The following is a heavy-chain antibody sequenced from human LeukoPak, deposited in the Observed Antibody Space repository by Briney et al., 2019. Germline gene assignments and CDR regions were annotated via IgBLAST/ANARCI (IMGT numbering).Heavy chain of an antibody. D-gene: IGHD3-9*01. CDR2: IYTSGST. Sequence: SETLSLTCTVSGGSISSYYWNWIRQPAGKGLEWIGRIYTSGSTNYNPSLKSRVTMSVDTSKNQFSLKLSSVTAADTAVYYCARDLRYFDWTSEYNWFDPWGQGTLVTVSS. CDR1: GGSISSYY. J-gene: IGHJ5*02. CDR3: ARDLRYFDWTSEYNWFDP. V-gene: IGHV4-4*07.